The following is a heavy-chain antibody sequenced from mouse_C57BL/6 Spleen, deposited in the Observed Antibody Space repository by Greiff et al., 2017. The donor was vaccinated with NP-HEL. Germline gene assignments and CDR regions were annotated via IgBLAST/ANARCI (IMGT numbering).Heavy chain of an antibody. CDR1: GYTFTSYW. CDR2: IYPGSGST. Sequence: VQLQQPGAELVKPGASVKMSCKASGYTFTSYWITWVKQRPGQGLEWIGDIYPGSGSTNYNEKFKSKATLTVDTSSSTAYMQLSSLTSEDSAVYYCAIDSSGYVGFAYWGQGTLVTVSA. J-gene: IGHJ3*01. D-gene: IGHD3-2*02. CDR3: AIDSSGYVGFAY. V-gene: IGHV1-55*01.